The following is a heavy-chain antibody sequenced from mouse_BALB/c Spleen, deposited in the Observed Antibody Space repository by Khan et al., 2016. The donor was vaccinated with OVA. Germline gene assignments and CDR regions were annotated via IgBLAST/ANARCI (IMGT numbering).Heavy chain of an antibody. Sequence: EVELVESGGGLVQPGGSLRLSCATSGFTFTDYYMSWVRQPPGKALEWLGFIRNKANGYTTEYSASVKGRFTISRDNSQSIIYLQMNTLRAEAGAYYYGARDGRYGHTGSYWGQGTTLTVSS. CDR3: ARDGRYGHTGSY. CDR2: IRNKANGYTT. V-gene: IGHV7-3*02. CDR1: GFTFTDYY. D-gene: IGHD1-1*02. J-gene: IGHJ2*01.